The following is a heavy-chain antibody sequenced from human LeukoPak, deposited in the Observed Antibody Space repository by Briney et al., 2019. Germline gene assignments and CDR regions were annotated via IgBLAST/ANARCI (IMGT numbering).Heavy chain of an antibody. J-gene: IGHJ4*02. Sequence: GGSLRLSCAASGFIVSNTYMSWVRQAPGKGLEWASVIYGTGGTFYSDSVKGRFTISRDYSKNTLYLQMNSLRVDDTAVYYCARDSSGPAFWGQGTLVTVSS. CDR1: GFIVSNTY. CDR3: ARDSSGPAF. D-gene: IGHD6-19*01. CDR2: IYGTGGT. V-gene: IGHV3-53*01.